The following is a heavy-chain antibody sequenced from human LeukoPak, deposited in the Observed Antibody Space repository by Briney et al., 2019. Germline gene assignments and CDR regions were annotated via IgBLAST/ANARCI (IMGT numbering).Heavy chain of an antibody. Sequence: GGSLRLSCAASGFTFSTYSMNWVRQAPGKGLEWVSYISSSSGSTHYADSVKGRFTISRDNAKNSLFLQMNSLRDEDTAVYYCARERVAGTWYCGQGTLVTVSS. CDR1: GFTFSTYS. V-gene: IGHV3-48*02. J-gene: IGHJ4*02. D-gene: IGHD6-19*01. CDR2: ISSSSGST. CDR3: ARERVAGTWY.